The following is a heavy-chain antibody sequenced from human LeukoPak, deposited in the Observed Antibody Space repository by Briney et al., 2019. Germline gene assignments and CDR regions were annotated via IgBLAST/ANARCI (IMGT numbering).Heavy chain of an antibody. CDR3: AKDYYYDSSGYPFDY. Sequence: PGGSLRLSRAASGFTFDDYAMHWVRQAPGKGLEWVSGISWNSGSIGYVDSVKGRFTISRDNSKNTLYLQMNSLRAEDTAVYYCAKDYYYDSSGYPFDYWGQGTLVTVSS. CDR1: GFTFDDYA. D-gene: IGHD3-22*01. J-gene: IGHJ4*02. CDR2: ISWNSGSI. V-gene: IGHV3-9*01.